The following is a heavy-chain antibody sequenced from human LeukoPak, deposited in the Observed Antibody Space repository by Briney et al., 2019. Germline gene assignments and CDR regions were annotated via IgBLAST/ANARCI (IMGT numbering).Heavy chain of an antibody. Sequence: QSGGSLRLSCAACGFILRSYAMSWVRQAPGKGLEWVSAFSCSGGSTYYADSVKGRFTISRDNSKNTLYLQMNSLRAEDTAVYYCANTDLEWLFDYWGQGTLVTVSS. CDR2: FSCSGGST. CDR3: ANTDLEWLFDY. V-gene: IGHV3-23*01. J-gene: IGHJ4*02. CDR1: GFILRSYA. D-gene: IGHD5-12*01.